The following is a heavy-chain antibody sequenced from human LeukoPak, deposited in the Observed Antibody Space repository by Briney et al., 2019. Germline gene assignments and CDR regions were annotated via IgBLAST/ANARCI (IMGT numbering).Heavy chain of an antibody. J-gene: IGHJ4*02. CDR2: ISWNSGTI. CDR1: GFIFNNYA. D-gene: IGHD5-18*01. Sequence: GGSLRLSCAGSGFIFNNYAMHWVRQPPGKGLEWVSGISWNSGTIDYADSVRGRFTISRDNAKNSLYLQMNSLRAEDTALYYCARHRGNNYGHLDYWGQGTLVTVSA. CDR3: ARHRGNNYGHLDY. V-gene: IGHV3-9*01.